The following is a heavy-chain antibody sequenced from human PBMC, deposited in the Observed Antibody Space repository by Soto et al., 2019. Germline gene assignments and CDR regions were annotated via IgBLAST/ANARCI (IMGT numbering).Heavy chain of an antibody. Sequence: SVKVSCKDSGYTLTSYAMHWVRQAPGQRLEWMGWINAGNGNTKYSQKFQGRVTITRDTSASTAYMELSSLRSEDTAVYYCARWTTRYGMDVWGQGTTVTAP. J-gene: IGHJ6*02. CDR3: ARWTTRYGMDV. CDR2: INAGNGNT. V-gene: IGHV1-3*01. CDR1: GYTLTSYA.